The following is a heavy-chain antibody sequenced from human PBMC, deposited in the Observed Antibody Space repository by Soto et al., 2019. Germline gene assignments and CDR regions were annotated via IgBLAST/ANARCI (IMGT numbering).Heavy chain of an antibody. Sequence: EVQLLESGGGLVQPGGSLRLSCAASGFTFSSYAMRWVRQAPVKGLEWVSAISGSGDSTYYADSVKGRFTISRDNSKNTLDLQMNSLRAEDTAVYYCASRGSGSYYDYWGQGTLVTVSS. CDR1: GFTFSSYA. CDR3: ASRGSGSYYDY. J-gene: IGHJ4*02. CDR2: ISGSGDST. D-gene: IGHD2-15*01. V-gene: IGHV3-23*01.